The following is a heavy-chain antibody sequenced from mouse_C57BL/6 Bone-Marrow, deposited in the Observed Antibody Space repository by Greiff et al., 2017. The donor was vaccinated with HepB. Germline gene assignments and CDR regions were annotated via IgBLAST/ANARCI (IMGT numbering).Heavy chain of an antibody. V-gene: IGHV14-4*01. CDR1: GFTIKDDY. Sequence: VQLQQSGAELVRPGASVKLSCTASGFTIKDDYMHWVKQRPEQGLEWIGWIDPENGDTEYASKFQGKATITADTSSNTAYLQLSSLTSEDTAGYYCTTLYYFDFWGGGTTLTVSS. J-gene: IGHJ2*01. CDR2: IDPENGDT. CDR3: TTLYYFDF.